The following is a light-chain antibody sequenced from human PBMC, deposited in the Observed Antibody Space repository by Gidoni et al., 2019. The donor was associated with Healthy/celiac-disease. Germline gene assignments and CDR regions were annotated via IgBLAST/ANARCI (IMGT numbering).Light chain of an antibody. J-gene: IGKJ2*01. V-gene: IGKV2-30*01. CDR1: QSLVYSDGNTY. Sequence: DIVTTQSPLSLPVTLGQPASISCRSSQSLVYSDGNTYLNWCQQRPGQSPRRLIYKVSNRDSGVPDRFSGSGSGTDFTLKISRVEAEDVGVYYCMQGTHWPPYTFGQGTKLEIK. CDR3: MQGTHWPPYT. CDR2: KVS.